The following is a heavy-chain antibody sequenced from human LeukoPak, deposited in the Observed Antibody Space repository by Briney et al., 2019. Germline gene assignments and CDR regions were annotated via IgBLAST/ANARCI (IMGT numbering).Heavy chain of an antibody. D-gene: IGHD3-3*01. CDR3: ARGSVLYYFDY. Sequence: SETLSLTCAVSGGSISSGGYSWSWIRQPPGKGLEWIGYIYHSGSTYYNPSLKSRVTISVDRSKNQFSLKLSSVTAADTAVYYCARGSVLYYFDYWGLGTLVTVSS. V-gene: IGHV4-30-2*01. CDR2: IYHSGST. J-gene: IGHJ4*02. CDR1: GGSISSGGYS.